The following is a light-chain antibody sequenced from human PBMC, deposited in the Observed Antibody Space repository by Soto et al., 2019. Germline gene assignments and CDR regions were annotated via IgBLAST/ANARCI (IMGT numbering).Light chain of an antibody. V-gene: IGLV8-61*01. CDR3: VLYLGSAVWV. J-gene: IGLJ3*02. Sequence: QAVVTQEPSFSVSPGRTVTLTCGLSSGSVSTSNYPTWYQQTPGQAPRTLIYSTNTRSSGVPDRFSGSILGSKAALTITGAQSDYESDYYCVLYLGSAVWVFGGGTKLTVL. CDR1: SGSVSTSNY. CDR2: STN.